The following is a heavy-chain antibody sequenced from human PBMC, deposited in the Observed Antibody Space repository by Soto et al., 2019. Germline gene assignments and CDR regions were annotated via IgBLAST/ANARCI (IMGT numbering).Heavy chain of an antibody. D-gene: IGHD1-26*01. CDR3: ARDSGSYSYYYYGMDV. V-gene: IGHV1-69*13. J-gene: IGHJ6*02. Sequence: SVKVSCKASGGTFSSYSISWVRQAPGQGLEWMGGIIPIFGAANYAQKFQGRVTIIADESTSTAYMELSSLRSEDTAVYYCARDSGSYSYYYYGMDVWGQGTTVTVSS. CDR2: IIPIFGAA. CDR1: GGTFSSYS.